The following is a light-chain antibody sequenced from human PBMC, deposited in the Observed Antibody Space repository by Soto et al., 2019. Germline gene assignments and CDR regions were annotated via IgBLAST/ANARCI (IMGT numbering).Light chain of an antibody. V-gene: IGLV2-11*01. CDR3: CSYAGSYTYV. CDR1: SSDVGGYNY. CDR2: DVS. Sequence: QSVLTQPRSVSGSPGQSVTISCTGTSSDVGGYNYVSWYQQHPGKAPKLMIYDVSKRPSGVPDRFSGSKSGNTASLTISGLQAEDEADYYCCSYAGSYTYVFGPGTKFTVL. J-gene: IGLJ1*01.